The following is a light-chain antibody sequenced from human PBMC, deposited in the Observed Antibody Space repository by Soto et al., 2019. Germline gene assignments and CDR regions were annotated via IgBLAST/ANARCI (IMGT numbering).Light chain of an antibody. V-gene: IGKV1-5*03. CDR3: QYYNSYSEA. CDR2: KAS. J-gene: IGKJ1*01. CDR1: QTISSW. Sequence: DIQMTQSPSTLSGSVGDRVTITCRASQTISSWLAWYQQKPGKAPKLLIYKASTLKSGVPSRFSCSGSGTEFTLTISSLQPDDFATYYCQYYNSYSEAFGQGAKVDIK.